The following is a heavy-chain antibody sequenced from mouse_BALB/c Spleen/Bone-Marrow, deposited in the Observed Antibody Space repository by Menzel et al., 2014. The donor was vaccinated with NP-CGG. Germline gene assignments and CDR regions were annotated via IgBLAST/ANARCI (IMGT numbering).Heavy chain of an antibody. D-gene: IGHD3-1*01. CDR3: ARDSSGYFDY. V-gene: IGHV5-9-4*01. CDR1: GFTFSYYG. Sequence: EAKLVESGGGLVKPGGSLKLSCAASGFTFSYYGMSWVRQSPEKRLEWVAEISSGGSYTYYPDTVTGRFTISRDNAKNTLYLEMSSLRSEDTAMYYCARDSSGYFDYLGQGTTLTVSS. J-gene: IGHJ2*01. CDR2: ISSGGSYT.